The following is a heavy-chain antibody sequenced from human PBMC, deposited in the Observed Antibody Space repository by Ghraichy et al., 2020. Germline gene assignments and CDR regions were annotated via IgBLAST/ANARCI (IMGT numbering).Heavy chain of an antibody. V-gene: IGHV4-31*03. J-gene: IGHJ6*02. D-gene: IGHD6-6*01. Sequence: SETLSLTCTVSGGSIDYGGFYWSWIRQHPGKGPEWLGYIYYTGTTYYNWSLKSRLVISVDTSKNQFSLKLSSVTAADTAVYYCARGRTYSSSSYGLVVWGQGTTVTVYS. CDR3: ARGRTYSSSSYGLVV. CDR2: IYYTGTT. CDR1: GGSIDYGGFY.